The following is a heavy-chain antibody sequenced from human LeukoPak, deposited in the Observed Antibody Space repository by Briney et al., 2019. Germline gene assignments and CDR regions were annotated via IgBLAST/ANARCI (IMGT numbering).Heavy chain of an antibody. CDR2: ISADGTYI. CDR3: AKFDIVVVPAAADAFDI. D-gene: IGHD2-2*01. J-gene: IGHJ3*02. V-gene: IGHV3-23*01. Sequence: GGSLRLSCSASAFTFRSTVMTWVRPAPGKGREWVSTISADGTYISYADSVKGPFTISRDNSKITLYLQMNSLTAEDTAVYYCAKFDIVVVPAAADAFDIWGQGTMVTVSA. CDR1: AFTFRSTV.